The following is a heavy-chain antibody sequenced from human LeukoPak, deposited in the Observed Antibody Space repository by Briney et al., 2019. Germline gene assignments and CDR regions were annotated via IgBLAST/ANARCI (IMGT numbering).Heavy chain of an antibody. V-gene: IGHV7-4-1*02. CDR1: GYTFTSYA. CDR3: ARGYCSGGSCYSVYFDY. CDR2: INTNTGNP. Sequence: ASVRVSCKASGYTFTSYAMNWVRQAPGQGLEWMGWINTNTGNPTYAQGFTGRFVFSLDTSVSTAYLQISSLKAEDTAVYYCARGYCSGGSCYSVYFDYWGQGTLVTVSS. J-gene: IGHJ4*02. D-gene: IGHD2-15*01.